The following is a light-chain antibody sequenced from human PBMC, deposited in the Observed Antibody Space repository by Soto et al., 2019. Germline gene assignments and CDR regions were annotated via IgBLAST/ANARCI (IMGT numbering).Light chain of an antibody. V-gene: IGLV2-8*01. Sequence: LTRPPSASGSPGQSVTISCTGTSSDIGTYDYVSWYQHLPDKAPKLIIYEVSKRPSGVPDRFSGSKSGNTASLTVSGLQAEDEGDYYCCSYGGGNNFYVFGTGTKVTVL. CDR3: CSYGGGNNFYV. CDR2: EVS. CDR1: SSDIGTYDY. J-gene: IGLJ1*01.